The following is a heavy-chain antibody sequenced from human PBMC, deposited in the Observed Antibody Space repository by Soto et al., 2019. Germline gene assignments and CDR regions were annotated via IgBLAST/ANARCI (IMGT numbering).Heavy chain of an antibody. J-gene: IGHJ4*02. CDR3: LRDQRHWNEFADQ. V-gene: IGHV3-74*01. CDR2: ISQDGAIA. D-gene: IGHD1-1*01. Sequence: VQLVESGGGLVQPGGSLRLSCAASGFAFGSYWMHWVRQAPGKGLVWVSRISQDGAIATQADSVKGRFTISRDNAKNTLFLQMNSLRAEDTAVYYCLRDQRHWNEFADQWGQATLVTVSS. CDR1: GFAFGSYW.